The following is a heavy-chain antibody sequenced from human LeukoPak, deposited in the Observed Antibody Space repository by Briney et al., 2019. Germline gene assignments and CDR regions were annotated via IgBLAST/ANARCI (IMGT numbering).Heavy chain of an antibody. CDR3: AKDRGIISDY. V-gene: IGHV3-21*04. J-gene: IGHJ4*02. Sequence: SGGSLRLSCAASGFTFSSYSMNWVRQAPGKGLEWVSSISSSSSYIYYADSVKGRFTISRDNAKNSLYLQMNSLRVEDTAVYYCAKDRGIISDYWGQGTLVTVSS. CDR2: ISSSSSYI. D-gene: IGHD3-10*01. CDR1: GFTFSSYS.